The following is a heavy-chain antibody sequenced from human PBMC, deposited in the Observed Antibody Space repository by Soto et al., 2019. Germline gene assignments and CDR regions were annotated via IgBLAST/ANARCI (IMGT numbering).Heavy chain of an antibody. Sequence: GGSLRLSCAASGFTFSDYAMHWVRQAPGKGLEWVSTISGSGGSTYYADSVQGRFSISRDNSKNTLYLQMNSLRVEDTAIYYCAKAWGIDYWGQGTLVTVSS. CDR3: AKAWGIDY. J-gene: IGHJ4*02. D-gene: IGHD7-27*01. CDR1: GFTFSDYA. CDR2: ISGSGGST. V-gene: IGHV3-23*01.